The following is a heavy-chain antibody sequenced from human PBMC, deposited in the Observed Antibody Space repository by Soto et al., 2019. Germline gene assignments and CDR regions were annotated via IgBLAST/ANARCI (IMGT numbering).Heavy chain of an antibody. CDR3: ARDLWGYCGTDCYPLDV. CDR1: GCSISRYY. D-gene: IGHD2-21*02. J-gene: IGHJ6*02. CDR2: MYNTGST. Sequence: PSETLSLTCTFSGCSISRYYWSWIRQPPGKGLEWIGYMYNTGSTVYNPSFKSRVTISVDTSKNQFSLKLNSVTAADTAVYYCARDLWGYCGTDCYPLDVWGQGTTVTV. V-gene: IGHV4-59*01.